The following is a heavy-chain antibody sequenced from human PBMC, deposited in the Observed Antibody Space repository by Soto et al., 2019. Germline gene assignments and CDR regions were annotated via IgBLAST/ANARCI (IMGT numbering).Heavy chain of an antibody. D-gene: IGHD6-19*01. CDR1: GGSISSGGYS. CDR3: ASGAFRGSGWYRSVHYGMDV. J-gene: IGHJ6*02. Sequence: PSETLSLTCAVSGGSISSGGYSWSWIRQPPGKGLEWIGYIYHSGSTYYNPSLKSRVTISVDRSKNQFSLKLSSVTAADTAMYYCASGAFRGSGWYRSVHYGMDVWGQGTTVTVSS. CDR2: IYHSGST. V-gene: IGHV4-30-2*02.